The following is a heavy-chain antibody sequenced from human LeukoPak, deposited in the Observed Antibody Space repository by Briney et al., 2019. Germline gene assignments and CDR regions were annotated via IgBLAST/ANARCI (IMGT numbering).Heavy chain of an antibody. V-gene: IGHV3-23*01. CDR1: GFTFSRYG. J-gene: IGHJ3*02. CDR3: AKDRRFGEFGDAFDI. CDR2: ISGSGGST. Sequence: HPGGPLRLPCAASGFTFSRYGMSWVRQAPGKGLEWVSAISGSGGSTYYADSVKGRFTISRDNSKNTLYLQMNSPRAEDTAVYYCAKDRRFGEFGDAFDIWGQGTMVTVSS. D-gene: IGHD3-10*01.